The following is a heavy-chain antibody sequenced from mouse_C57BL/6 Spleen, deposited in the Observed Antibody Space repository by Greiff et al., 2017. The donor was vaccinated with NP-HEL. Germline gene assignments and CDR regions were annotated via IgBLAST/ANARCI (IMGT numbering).Heavy chain of an antibody. V-gene: IGHV1-69*01. CDR1: GYTFTSYW. Sequence: QVQLKQPGAELVMPGASVKLSCKASGYTFTSYWMHWVKQRPGQGLEWIGEIDPSDSYTNYNQKFKGKSTLTVDKSSSTAYMQLSSLTSEDSAVYYCARSIYYYGSRDYWGQGTTLTVSS. CDR2: IDPSDSYT. CDR3: ARSIYYYGSRDY. D-gene: IGHD1-1*01. J-gene: IGHJ2*01.